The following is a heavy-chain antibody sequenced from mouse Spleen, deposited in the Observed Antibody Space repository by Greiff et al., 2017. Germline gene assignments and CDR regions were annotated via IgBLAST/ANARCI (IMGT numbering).Heavy chain of an antibody. D-gene: IGHD3-3*01. J-gene: IGHJ3*01. CDR3: ARGGGPWFAY. Sequence: EVMLVESGPGMVKPSQSLSLTCTVTGYSITSGYDWHWIRHFPGNKLEWMGYISYSGSTNYNPSLKSRISITHDTSKNHFFLKLNSVTTEDTATYYCARGGGPWFAYWGQGTLVTVSA. CDR2: ISYSGST. CDR1: GYSITSGYD. V-gene: IGHV3-1*01.